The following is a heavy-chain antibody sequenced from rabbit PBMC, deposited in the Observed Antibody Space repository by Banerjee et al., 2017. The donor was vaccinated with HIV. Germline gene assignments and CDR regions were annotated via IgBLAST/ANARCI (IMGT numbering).Heavy chain of an antibody. CDR1: GFDFSSYG. Sequence: QDQLVESGGGLVQPGGSLKLSCKASGFDFSSYGMSWVRQAPGKGLEWIGYIDPVFGSTYYASWVNGRFTISSHNAQNTLYLQLNSLTAADTATYFCARDTWHFKLWGPGTLVTVS. V-gene: IGHV1S47*01. CDR2: IDPVFGST. D-gene: IGHD3-1*01. CDR3: ARDTWHFKL. J-gene: IGHJ4*01.